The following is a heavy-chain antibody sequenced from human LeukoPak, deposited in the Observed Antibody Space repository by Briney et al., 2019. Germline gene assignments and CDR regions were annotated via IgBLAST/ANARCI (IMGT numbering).Heavy chain of an antibody. CDR1: GFTFSSYG. Sequence: GGSLRLSCAASGFTFSSYGMHWVRQAPGKGLEWVAVISYDGSNKYYADSVKGRFTISRDNSKNTLYLQMNSLRAEDTAVYYCAKETGRSDILTGYRNPRAYYYGMDVWGQGTTVTVSS. J-gene: IGHJ6*02. D-gene: IGHD3-9*01. CDR2: ISYDGSNK. V-gene: IGHV3-30*18. CDR3: AKETGRSDILTGYRNPRAYYYGMDV.